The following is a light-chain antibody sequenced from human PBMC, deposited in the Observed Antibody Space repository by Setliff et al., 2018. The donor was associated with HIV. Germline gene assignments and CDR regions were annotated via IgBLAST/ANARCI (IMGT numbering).Light chain of an antibody. Sequence: QSVLTQPPSVSAAPGQKVSISCSGSSSNIGNDYVSWYQQIPGTAPKILIFENTQRPSGIPDRFSASKSDTSATLVITGLQTGDEADYYCGTWNDNLHVFGTGTKVTVL. J-gene: IGLJ1*01. CDR2: ENT. CDR1: SSNIGNDY. V-gene: IGLV1-51*02. CDR3: GTWNDNLHV.